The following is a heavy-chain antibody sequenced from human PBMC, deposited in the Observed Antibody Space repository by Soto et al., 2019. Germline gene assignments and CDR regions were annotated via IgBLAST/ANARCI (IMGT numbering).Heavy chain of an antibody. J-gene: IGHJ5*02. V-gene: IGHV1-3*01. CDR1: GYTFTSYA. CDR3: ARGSGDYDWFDP. D-gene: IGHD4-17*01. Sequence: ASVKVSCKASGYTFTSYAIHWVRQAPGQRLEWMGWINAGNGNTKYSQKFQGRVTITRDTSASTAYMELSSLRSEDTAVYYCARGSGDYDWFDPWGQGTLVTVSS. CDR2: INAGNGNT.